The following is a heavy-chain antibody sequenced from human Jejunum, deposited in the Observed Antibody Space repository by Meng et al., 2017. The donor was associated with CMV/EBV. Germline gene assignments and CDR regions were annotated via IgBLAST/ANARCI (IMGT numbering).Heavy chain of an antibody. V-gene: IGHV4-61*01. CDR2: IYYTGST. D-gene: IGHD3-3*01. CDR3: ARRFFAFNI. CDR1: GGSVSIGSYY. Sequence: CTVSGGSVSIGSYYWSWIRQPPGKGLEWIGYIYYTGSTDYNPSLKSRVTISRDTSKNQFSLKLSSVTAADTAVYCCARRFFAFNIWGQGTMVTVSS. J-gene: IGHJ3*02.